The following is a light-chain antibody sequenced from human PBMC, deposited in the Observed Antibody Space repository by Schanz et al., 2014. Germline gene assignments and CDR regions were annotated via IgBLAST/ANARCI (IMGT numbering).Light chain of an antibody. Sequence: EIVLTQSPGTLSLSPGERATLSCRASQSVSSSYLAWYQQKPGQPPRLLIYGASNRATGFPARFSGSGSGTEFTLTISSLQSEDSAVYYCQQRAKWPRTFGQGTRLETK. CDR2: GAS. CDR3: QQRAKWPRT. J-gene: IGKJ5*01. CDR1: QSVSSSY. V-gene: IGKV3D-20*02.